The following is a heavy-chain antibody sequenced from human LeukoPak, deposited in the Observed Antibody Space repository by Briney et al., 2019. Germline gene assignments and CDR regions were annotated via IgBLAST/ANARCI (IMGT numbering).Heavy chain of an antibody. J-gene: IGHJ6*03. V-gene: IGHV4-34*01. Sequence: SETLSLTRAVYGGSFSGYYWSWIRQPPGKGLEWIGEINHSGSTNYNPSLKSRVTISVDTSKNQFSLKLSSVTAADTAVYYCAGCPRWLLVDYYYMDVWGKGTTVTVSS. CDR2: INHSGST. CDR1: GGSFSGYY. D-gene: IGHD5-24*01. CDR3: AGCPRWLLVDYYYMDV.